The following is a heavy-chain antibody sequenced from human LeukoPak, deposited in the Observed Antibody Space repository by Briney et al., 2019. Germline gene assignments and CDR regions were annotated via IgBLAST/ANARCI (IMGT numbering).Heavy chain of an antibody. CDR3: ARDHGDYLFDY. CDR2: ISSSGSTI. Sequence: GGSLRLSCAASGFTFSDYYMSWIRQAPGKGLEWISYISSSGSTIYYADSVKGRFTISRDNAKDSLYLQMNSLRAEDTAVYYCARDHGDYLFDYWGQGTLVTVSS. D-gene: IGHD4-17*01. V-gene: IGHV3-11*01. J-gene: IGHJ4*02. CDR1: GFTFSDYY.